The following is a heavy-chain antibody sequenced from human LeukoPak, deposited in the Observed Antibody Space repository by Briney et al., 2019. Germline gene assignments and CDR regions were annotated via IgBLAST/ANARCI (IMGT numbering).Heavy chain of an antibody. J-gene: IGHJ4*02. CDR3: ARGSRGYTYG. Sequence: KSSETLSLTCTVSGASVSSGSYYWSWIRQPPGKGLEWIGYIYYSGSTSYNPSLKSRVTISVDTSENQFSLKLSSVTAADTAVYYCARGSRGYTYGWGQGTLVTVSS. CDR1: GASVSSGSYY. CDR2: IYYSGST. V-gene: IGHV4-61*01. D-gene: IGHD5-18*01.